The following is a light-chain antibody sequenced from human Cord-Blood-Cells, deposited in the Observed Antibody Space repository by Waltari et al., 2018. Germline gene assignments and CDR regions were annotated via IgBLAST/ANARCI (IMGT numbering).Light chain of an antibody. CDR1: AFPKKY. CDR3: YSTDSSGNHYV. CDR2: EDS. Sequence: SYDLTQPPSVSVSPVQTATITCSGNAFPKKYANLYQHKAGQAPVLVIYEDSKRPSGIPERFSGSSSGTMATLSISGAQVGDEADYYCYSTDSSGNHYVFGTGTKVTVL. J-gene: IGLJ1*01. V-gene: IGLV3-10*01.